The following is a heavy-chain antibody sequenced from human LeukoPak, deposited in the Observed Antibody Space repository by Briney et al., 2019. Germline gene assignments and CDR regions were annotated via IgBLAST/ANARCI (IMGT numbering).Heavy chain of an antibody. CDR1: EYTFSSYD. Sequence: ASVKVSCKASEYTFSSYDINWVRQATGQGLEWMGWMNPKSGNTGYAQKFQGRVTMTRNTSISTAYMELSNLRSEDTAIYYCATSRSSLQQQVRHCDFWGQGTLVTVSS. V-gene: IGHV1-8*01. J-gene: IGHJ4*02. CDR2: MNPKSGNT. CDR3: ATSRSSLQQQVRHCDF. D-gene: IGHD6-13*01.